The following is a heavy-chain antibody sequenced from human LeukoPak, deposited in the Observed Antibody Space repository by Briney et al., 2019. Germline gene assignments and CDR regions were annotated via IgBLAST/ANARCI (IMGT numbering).Heavy chain of an antibody. CDR3: ARGVYDSSVHSAFDI. Sequence: GASVKVSCKASGYTFTSYGISWVRQAPGQGLEWMGWISAYNGNTNYAQKLQGRVTMTTDTSTSTAYMELSSLRSEDTAVYYCARGVYDSSVHSAFDIWGQGTMVTVSS. J-gene: IGHJ3*02. D-gene: IGHD3-22*01. V-gene: IGHV1-18*01. CDR1: GYTFTSYG. CDR2: ISAYNGNT.